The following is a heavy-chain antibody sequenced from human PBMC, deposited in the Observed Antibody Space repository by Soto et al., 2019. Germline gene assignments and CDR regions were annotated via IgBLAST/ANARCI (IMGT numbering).Heavy chain of an antibody. J-gene: IGHJ4*02. CDR3: ARDRTYYYDSSGHDC. V-gene: IGHV1-18*01. D-gene: IGHD3-22*01. Sequence: QVQLVQSGAEVKKPGASVKVSCKASGYTFTSYGISWVRQAPGQGLEWMGWISAYNGNTNYAQKLQGRVTMTTDTSTSTDYMELRSLRSDDTAVYYCARDRTYYYDSSGHDCWGQGTLVTVSS. CDR1: GYTFTSYG. CDR2: ISAYNGNT.